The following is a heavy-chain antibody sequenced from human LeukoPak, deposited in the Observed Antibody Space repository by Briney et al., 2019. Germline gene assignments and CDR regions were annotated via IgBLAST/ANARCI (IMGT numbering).Heavy chain of an antibody. CDR3: ARGASASPSQFDY. V-gene: IGHV3-74*01. CDR2: INTDGSST. CDR1: GFTFSSYA. D-gene: IGHD3-3*01. Sequence: GRSLRLSCAASGFTFSSYAMHWVRQAPGKGLVWVSRINTDGSSTTYADSVKGRFTISRDNAKNTLYLQMNSLRAEDTAVYYCARGASASPSQFDYWGQGTLVTVSS. J-gene: IGHJ4*02.